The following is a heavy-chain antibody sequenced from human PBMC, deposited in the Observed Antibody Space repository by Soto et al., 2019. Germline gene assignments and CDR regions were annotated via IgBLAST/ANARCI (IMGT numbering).Heavy chain of an antibody. Sequence: PGGYLRLSCAASGFTFSSYAMHWVRQAPGKGLEWVAVISYDGSNKYYADSVKGRFTISRDNSKNTLYLQMNSLRAEDTAVYYCARDRAPSTYYYDMSGYRSTAFDIWGQGTMVTVS. V-gene: IGHV3-30-3*01. J-gene: IGHJ3*02. CDR2: ISYDGSNK. CDR1: GFTFSSYA. D-gene: IGHD3-22*01. CDR3: ARDRAPSTYYYDMSGYRSTAFDI.